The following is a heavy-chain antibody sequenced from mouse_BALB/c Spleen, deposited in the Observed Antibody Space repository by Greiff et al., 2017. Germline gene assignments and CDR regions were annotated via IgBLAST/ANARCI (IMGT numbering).Heavy chain of an antibody. D-gene: IGHD2-1*01. V-gene: IGHV1-14*01. CDR1: GYTFTSYV. CDR3: AKGKLYGNFAY. J-gene: IGHJ3*01. Sequence: EVQLQQSGPELVKPGASVKMSCKASGYTFTSYVMHWVKQKPGQGLEWIGYINPYNDGTKYNEKFKGKATLTSDKSSSTAYMELSSLTSEDSAVYYCAKGKLYGNFAYWGQGTLVTVSA. CDR2: INPYNDGT.